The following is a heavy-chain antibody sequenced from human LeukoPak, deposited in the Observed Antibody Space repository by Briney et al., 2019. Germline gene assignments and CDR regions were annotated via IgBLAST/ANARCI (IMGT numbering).Heavy chain of an antibody. J-gene: IGHJ4*02. CDR2: ISAYNGNT. CDR1: GYTFTSYG. V-gene: IGHV1-18*01. CDR3: ASYAAADYYFDY. D-gene: IGHD6-13*01. Sequence: GASVKVSCKASGYTFTSYGISWVRQAPGQGLEWMGWISAYNGNTNYAQKLQGRVTMTTDTSTSTAYMELRSLRSDDTAMYYCASYAAADYYFDYWGQGTLVTVSS.